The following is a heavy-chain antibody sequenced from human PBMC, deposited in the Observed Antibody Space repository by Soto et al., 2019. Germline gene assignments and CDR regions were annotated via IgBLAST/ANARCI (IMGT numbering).Heavy chain of an antibody. D-gene: IGHD6-13*01. CDR2: MRSDGNTK. V-gene: IGHV3-33*01. CDR3: ARGGGTASGTDW. Sequence: QVQLVESGGGVVQPGRSLRLSCAASGFNFSPFAMHWVRQAPGKGLEWVAAMRSDGNTKYYADSVKDRFTISRDNSKIMLYLQMNGLRAEDTAVYYCARGGGTASGTDWWGQGTLVTVSS. J-gene: IGHJ4*02. CDR1: GFNFSPFA.